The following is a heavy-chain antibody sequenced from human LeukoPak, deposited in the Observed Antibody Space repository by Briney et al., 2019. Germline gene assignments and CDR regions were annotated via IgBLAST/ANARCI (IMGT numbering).Heavy chain of an antibody. D-gene: IGHD5-18*01. Sequence: SETLSLTCTVSGGSITSYYWSWIGQPPGKGLEWIGYIYYTGSTNYNPSLKSRVTISVDTSKTQLSLKLTSVTTADTAVYYCARGHSNTYGQNSDDSGQGTLVTVSS. CDR2: IYYTGST. V-gene: IGHV4-59*01. CDR1: GGSITSYY. CDR3: ARGHSNTYGQNSDD. J-gene: IGHJ4*02.